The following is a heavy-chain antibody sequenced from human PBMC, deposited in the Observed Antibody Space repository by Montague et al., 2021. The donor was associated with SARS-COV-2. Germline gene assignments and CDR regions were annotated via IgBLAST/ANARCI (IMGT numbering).Heavy chain of an antibody. CDR2: IRQDGSDK. CDR3: TRDRDYGDYLNWFNP. CDR1: GFTISSFW. Sequence: SLRLSCAASGFTISSFWMSWVRQAPGKGLEWVASIRQDGSDKYYVDSVRGRFTISRDNAKNSLYLQMSSLRAEDTGVYYCTRDRDYGDYLNWFNPRGQGTLVTVSS. V-gene: IGHV3-7*01. J-gene: IGHJ5*02. D-gene: IGHD4-17*01.